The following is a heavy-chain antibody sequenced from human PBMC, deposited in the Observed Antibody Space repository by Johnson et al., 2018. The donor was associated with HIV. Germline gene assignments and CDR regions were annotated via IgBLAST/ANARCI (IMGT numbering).Heavy chain of an antibody. Sequence: QVQLVESGGGVVQPGGSLRLSCAASGFTFSTYGIHWVRQAPGKGLEWVSFIRYDGKDKYYADFVKGRFTISRDNSKKTLSLQMNSLRPEDTAVYYCAKSSSGTYYGDAFDMWGQGTMVTVSS. CDR3: AKSSSGTYYGDAFDM. J-gene: IGHJ3*02. CDR1: GFTFSTYG. CDR2: IRYDGKDK. V-gene: IGHV3-30*02. D-gene: IGHD3-10*01.